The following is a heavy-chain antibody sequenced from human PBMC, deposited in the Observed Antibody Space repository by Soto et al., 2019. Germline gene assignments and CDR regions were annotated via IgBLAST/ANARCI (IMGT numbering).Heavy chain of an antibody. J-gene: IGHJ5*02. CDR3: ARESAVADLDP. Sequence: QVQLVQSGAEVKKPGASVKVSCKASGYTFTSYGISWVRQAPGQGLEWMGWISAYNGNTNYAQKLQGRVTMTTDTTARTDYMEMMGLRSVATAVYYCARESAVADLDPWGQGTLVTVSS. CDR1: GYTFTSYG. D-gene: IGHD6-19*01. V-gene: IGHV1-18*01. CDR2: ISAYNGNT.